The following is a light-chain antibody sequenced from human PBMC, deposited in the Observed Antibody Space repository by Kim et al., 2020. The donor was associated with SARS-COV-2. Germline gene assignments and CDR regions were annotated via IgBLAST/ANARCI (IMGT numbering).Light chain of an antibody. Sequence: QSALTQPPSASGSPGQSVTISCTGTSSDVGMYNYVSWYQQLPGKAPKLMIYEVSQRPSGVPDRFSGSKSGTTASLTVSGLQADDEADYYCSSYAGSNNFVFETGTKVTVL. CDR2: EVS. V-gene: IGLV2-8*01. J-gene: IGLJ1*01. CDR1: SSDVGMYNY. CDR3: SSYAGSNNFV.